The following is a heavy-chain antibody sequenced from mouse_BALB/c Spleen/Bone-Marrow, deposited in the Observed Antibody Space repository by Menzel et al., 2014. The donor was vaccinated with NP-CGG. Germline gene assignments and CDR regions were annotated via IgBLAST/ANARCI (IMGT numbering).Heavy chain of an antibody. D-gene: IGHD2-4*01. Sequence: QVQLQQSGPELVRPGVSVKISCKGSGYTFSDYAMHWVKQSHAKSLEWIGVISTYSGNTNYNQKFKGKATMTVDKSSGTAYMELARLTSEDSAIYYCARGSYYDPAWFPYWGQGTLVTVSA. V-gene: IGHV1-67*01. J-gene: IGHJ3*01. CDR1: GYTFSDYA. CDR3: ARGSYYDPAWFPY. CDR2: ISTYSGNT.